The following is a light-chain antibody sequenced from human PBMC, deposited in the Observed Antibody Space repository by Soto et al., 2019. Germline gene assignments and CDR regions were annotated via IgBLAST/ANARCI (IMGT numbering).Light chain of an antibody. CDR3: QQDCSSPLT. CDR2: GAS. V-gene: IGKV3-20*01. CDR1: QSVSSSY. Sequence: DIVLTQSPGTLSLSPGERATLSCRASQSVSSSYLAWYQQQPGQAPRILIYGASIRATGITDRFNVSGSGTDFTLTISRLEPEDVAVDYCQQDCSSPLTFGGGTKVEIK. J-gene: IGKJ4*01.